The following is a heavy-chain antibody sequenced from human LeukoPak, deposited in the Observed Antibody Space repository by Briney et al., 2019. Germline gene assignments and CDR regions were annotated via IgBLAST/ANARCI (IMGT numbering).Heavy chain of an antibody. J-gene: IGHJ4*02. V-gene: IGHV7-4-1*02. CDR2: INTNTGNP. CDR3: ASDSSGAYLSN. Sequence: ASVKVSCKASGYIFTNYYIHWVRQAPGQGLEWMGYINTNTGNPTYAQGFTGRFVFSLDTSVSTAYLQISSLKAEDTAVYYCASDSSGAYLSNWGQGTLVIVSS. D-gene: IGHD1-26*01. CDR1: GYIFTNYY.